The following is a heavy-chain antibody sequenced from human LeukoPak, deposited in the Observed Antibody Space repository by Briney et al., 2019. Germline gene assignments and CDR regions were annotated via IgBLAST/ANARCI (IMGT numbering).Heavy chain of an antibody. J-gene: IGHJ4*02. CDR2: ISSSSSYI. CDR3: AKDRSAARVGATPTYYFDY. CDR1: GFTFSSYR. D-gene: IGHD1-26*01. Sequence: GGSLRLSCAASGFTFSSYRMNWVRQVPGKGLQWVSSISSSSSYIYYADSVKGRFTISRDNAKNSMYLQMNSLRAEDTAVYYCAKDRSAARVGATPTYYFDYWGQGTLVTVSS. V-gene: IGHV3-21*04.